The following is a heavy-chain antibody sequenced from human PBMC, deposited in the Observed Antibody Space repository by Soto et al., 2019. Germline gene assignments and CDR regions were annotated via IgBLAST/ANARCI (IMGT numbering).Heavy chain of an antibody. D-gene: IGHD3-10*01. CDR2: IYYSGST. Sequence: SETLSLTCTVSGGSISSRGYSWNWIRQYPGRGLEWIGYIYYSGSTNYKPSLKSRVTISVDTSKNQFSLKLSSVTAADTAVYYCARFVYGSGSYYIDYWGQGTLVTVSS. J-gene: IGHJ4*02. CDR3: ARFVYGSGSYYIDY. CDR1: GGSISSRGYS. V-gene: IGHV4-61*08.